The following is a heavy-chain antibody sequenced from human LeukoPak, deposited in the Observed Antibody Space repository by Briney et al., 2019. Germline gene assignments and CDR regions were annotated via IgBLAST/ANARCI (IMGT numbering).Heavy chain of an antibody. CDR3: ARDLAWVVVAAIDYYYGMDV. J-gene: IGHJ6*02. CDR2: ISYDGSNK. V-gene: IGHV3-30-3*01. CDR1: GFTFSSYA. Sequence: LSGGSLRLSCAASGFTFSSYAMHWVRQAPGEGLEWVAVISYDGSNKYYADSVKGRFTISRDNSKNTLYLQMNSLRAEDTAVYYCARDLAWVVVAAIDYYYGMDVWGQGTTVTVSS. D-gene: IGHD2-15*01.